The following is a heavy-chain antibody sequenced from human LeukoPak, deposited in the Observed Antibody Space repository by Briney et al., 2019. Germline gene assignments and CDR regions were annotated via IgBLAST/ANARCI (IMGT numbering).Heavy chain of an antibody. J-gene: IGHJ4*02. D-gene: IGHD1-26*01. V-gene: IGHV3-48*02. CDR2: ISGGSGTI. CDR3: ATSGSYRFDY. Sequence: GGSLRLSCAASGFTFTSYSMNWVRQAPGKGLEWVSYISGGSGTIYYADSVKGRFTISRDNAKNSLYLQMNSLRDEDTAVYYCATSGSYRFDYWGQGTLVTVSS. CDR1: GFTFTSYS.